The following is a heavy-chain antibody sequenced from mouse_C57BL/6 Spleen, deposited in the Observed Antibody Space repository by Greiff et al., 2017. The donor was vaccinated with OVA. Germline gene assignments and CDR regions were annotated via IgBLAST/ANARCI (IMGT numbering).Heavy chain of an antibody. CDR2: IYPGSGST. CDR3: ASPYGSSYGDYAMDD. V-gene: IGHV1-55*01. J-gene: IGHJ4*01. Sequence: VQLQQPGAELVKPGASVKMSCKASGYTFTSYWITWVKQRPGPGLEWIGDIYPGSGSTNYNEKFKSKATLTVDTSSSTSYMQRSSLASEDAAFYYCASPYGSSYGDYAMDDWGQGTSVTVSS. D-gene: IGHD1-1*01. CDR1: GYTFTSYW.